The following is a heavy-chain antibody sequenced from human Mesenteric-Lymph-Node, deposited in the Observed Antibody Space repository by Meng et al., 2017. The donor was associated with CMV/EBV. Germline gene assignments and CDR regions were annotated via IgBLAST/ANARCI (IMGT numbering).Heavy chain of an antibody. V-gene: IGHV3-30*04. CDR1: GFTFSSYA. J-gene: IGHJ6*02. Sequence: LSLTCAASGFTFSSYAMHWVRQAPGKGLEWVAVISYDGSNKYYADSVKGRFTISRDNSKNTLYLQMNSLRAEDTAVYYCARSRGDSSWYFIPQPYYYYGMDVWGQGTTVTVSS. CDR3: ARSRGDSSWYFIPQPYYYYGMDV. D-gene: IGHD6-13*01. CDR2: ISYDGSNK.